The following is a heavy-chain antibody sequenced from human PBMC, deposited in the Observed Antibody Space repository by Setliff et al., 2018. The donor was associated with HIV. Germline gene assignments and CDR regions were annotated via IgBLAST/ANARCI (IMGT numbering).Heavy chain of an antibody. D-gene: IGHD2-8*01. Sequence: PSETLSLTCTVSGGSISSTAYYWGWIRQPPGKGLGWIGTIYDSGTTHFSSGNTYYNPSLKSRVTISVDTSKNQFSLKLYSVTAADTAIYYCARLCSNGVCRPVGDHVFDVWGQGTMVTVSS. V-gene: IGHV4-39*07. CDR3: ARLCSNGVCRPVGDHVFDV. CDR1: GGSISSTAYY. CDR2: IYDSGTTHFSSGNT. J-gene: IGHJ3*01.